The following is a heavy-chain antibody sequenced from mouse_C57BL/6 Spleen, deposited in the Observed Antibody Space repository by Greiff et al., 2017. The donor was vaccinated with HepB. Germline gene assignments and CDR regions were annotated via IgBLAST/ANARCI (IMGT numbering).Heavy chain of an antibody. D-gene: IGHD1-1*01. J-gene: IGHJ3*01. CDR1: GFNIKDYY. CDR3: TSYDYGSSAWFAY. Sequence: VQLQQSGAELVRPGASVKLSCTASGFNIKDYYMHWVKQRPEQGLEWIGRSDPEDGDTEYAPKFQGKATMTADTSSNTAYLQLSSLTSEDTAVYYCTSYDYGSSAWFAYWGQGTRVTVSA. CDR2: SDPEDGDT. V-gene: IGHV14-1*01.